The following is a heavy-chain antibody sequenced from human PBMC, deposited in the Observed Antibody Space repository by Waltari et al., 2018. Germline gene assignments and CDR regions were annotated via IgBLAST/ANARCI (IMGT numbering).Heavy chain of an antibody. Sequence: EVQLVESGGGLVQPGGALRISCAASGFTFSSYSMNWVRQAPGKGLEWVSYISSSSSTIYYADSVKGRFTISRDNAKNSLYLQMNSLRAEDTAVYYCARVGGYGDYESWGQGTLVTVSS. CDR2: ISSSSSTI. V-gene: IGHV3-48*04. J-gene: IGHJ4*02. D-gene: IGHD4-17*01. CDR1: GFTFSSYS. CDR3: ARVGGYGDYES.